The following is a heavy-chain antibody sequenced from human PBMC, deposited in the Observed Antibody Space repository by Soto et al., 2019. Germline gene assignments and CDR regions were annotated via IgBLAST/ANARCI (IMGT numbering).Heavy chain of an antibody. D-gene: IGHD5-18*01. Sequence: SETLSLTCAVSGGSISSGGYSWSWIRQPPGKGLEWIGYVYHSGSTYYNPSLKSRVTISVDRSKNQFSLRLTSVTAADTAVYYCARIPVDTYMINWFDPWGQGTLVTVSS. V-gene: IGHV4-30-2*02. J-gene: IGHJ5*02. CDR2: VYHSGST. CDR3: ARIPVDTYMINWFDP. CDR1: GGSISSGGYS.